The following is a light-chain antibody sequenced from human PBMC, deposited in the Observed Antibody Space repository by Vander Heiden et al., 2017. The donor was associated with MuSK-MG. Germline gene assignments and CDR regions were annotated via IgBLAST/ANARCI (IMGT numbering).Light chain of an antibody. CDR3: QQYYSTPFT. CDR2: WAF. J-gene: IGKJ3*01. V-gene: IGKV4-1*01. Sequence: DIVMTQSPDSLSVSQGDRATITCKSSQSVLYSSNNKYYLAWFQQKPGQPPKLLIYWAFNRESGVPDRFSGSGSGTDFTLTISGLQAEDVAVYYCQQYYSTPFTFGPGTKVDVK. CDR1: QSVLYSSNNKYY.